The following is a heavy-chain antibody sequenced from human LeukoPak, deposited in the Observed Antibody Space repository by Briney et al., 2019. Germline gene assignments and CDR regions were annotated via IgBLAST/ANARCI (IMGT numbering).Heavy chain of an antibody. CDR2: VFYTGTT. CDR1: GGSISNYY. J-gene: IGHJ4*02. V-gene: IGHV4-59*08. Sequence: SETLSLTCTVSGGSISNYYWSWLRQPPGKGLGWIGYVFYTGTTNFNPSLKSRVAISVDTSKNQFSLRLSSVTAADTAVYYCARTVEMASNPFFFDYWGQGTLVTVSS. D-gene: IGHD5-24*01. CDR3: ARTVEMASNPFFFDY.